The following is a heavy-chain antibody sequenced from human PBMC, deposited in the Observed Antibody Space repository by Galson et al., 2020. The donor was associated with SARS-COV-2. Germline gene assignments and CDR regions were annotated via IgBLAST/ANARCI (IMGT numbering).Heavy chain of an antibody. D-gene: IGHD3-22*01. J-gene: IGHJ2*01. CDR3: AINLMVVFTRGGWYFVL. CDR2: NSYKGRT. V-gene: IGHV4-31*03. Sequence: SLTRSVSGGSISSADHYWRWTPQHPGKCLEWLGNNSYKGRTDSNPSLKRRLNTSLDTSKNQFYLKLRSVAAPDTAVFYRAINLMVVFTRGGWYFVLWGRGTLVTVSS. CDR1: GGSISSADHY.